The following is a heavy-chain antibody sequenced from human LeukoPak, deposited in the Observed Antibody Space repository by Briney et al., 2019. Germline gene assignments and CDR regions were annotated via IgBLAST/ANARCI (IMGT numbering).Heavy chain of an antibody. CDR2: INHSGST. CDR3: ARVGGILWFGE. Sequence: SETLPLTCAVYGGSFSGYYWSWIRQPPGKGLEWIGEINHSGSTNYNPSLKSRVTISVDTSKNQFSLKLSSVTAADTAVYYCARVGGILWFGEWGQGTLVTVSS. D-gene: IGHD3-10*01. CDR1: GGSFSGYY. J-gene: IGHJ4*02. V-gene: IGHV4-34*01.